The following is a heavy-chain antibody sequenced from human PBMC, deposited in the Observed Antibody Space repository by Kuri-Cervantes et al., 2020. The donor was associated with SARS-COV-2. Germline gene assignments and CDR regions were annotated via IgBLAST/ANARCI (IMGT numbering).Heavy chain of an antibody. Sequence: SETLSLTCAVYGGSFSGYYWSWIRQPPGKGLEWIGEINHSGSTNYNPSLKSRVTISVDTSKNQSSLKLSSVTAADTAVYYCAGKVEMATISHWGQGTLVTVSS. J-gene: IGHJ4*02. CDR1: GGSFSGYY. CDR2: INHSGST. CDR3: AGKVEMATISH. V-gene: IGHV4-34*01. D-gene: IGHD5-24*01.